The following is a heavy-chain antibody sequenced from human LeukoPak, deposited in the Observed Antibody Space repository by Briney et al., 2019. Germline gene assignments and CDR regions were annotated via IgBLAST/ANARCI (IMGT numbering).Heavy chain of an antibody. CDR3: AKEASGSRTYFDY. D-gene: IGHD1-26*01. V-gene: IGHV3-30*02. CDR1: GFTFSSYG. J-gene: IGHJ4*02. CDR2: IRYDGSNK. Sequence: PGGSLRLSCAASGFTFSSYGMHWVRQAPGKGLEWVAFIRYDGSNKYYADSVKGRFTISRDNSKNTLYLQMNSLRAEDTAVYYCAKEASGSRTYFDYWGQGTPVTGSS.